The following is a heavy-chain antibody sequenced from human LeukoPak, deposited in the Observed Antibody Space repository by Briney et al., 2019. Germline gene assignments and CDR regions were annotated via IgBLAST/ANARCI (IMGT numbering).Heavy chain of an antibody. CDR2: IIPIFGTA. D-gene: IGHD6-19*01. Sequence: SVKVSCKASGGTFSSYAISWVRQAPGQGLEWMGGIIPIFGTANYAQKFRGRVTITADKSTTTVYMALSSLRYEDTAMYYCARESVAGGFEYWGQGTLVTVSS. V-gene: IGHV1-69*06. CDR1: GGTFSSYA. J-gene: IGHJ4*02. CDR3: ARESVAGGFEY.